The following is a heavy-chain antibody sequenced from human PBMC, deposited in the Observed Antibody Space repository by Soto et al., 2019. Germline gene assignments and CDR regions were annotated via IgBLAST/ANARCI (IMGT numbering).Heavy chain of an antibody. CDR2: IIPIFGTA. V-gene: IGHV1-69*13. CDR1: GGTFSSYA. J-gene: IGHJ5*02. CDR3: ARIIVVVTARKVGVFDP. D-gene: IGHD2-21*02. Sequence: GASVKVSCKASGGTFSSYAISWVRQAPGQGLEWMGGIIPIFGTANYAQKFQGRVTITADESTSTAYMELSSLRSEDTAVYYCARIIVVVTARKVGVFDPWGQGTLVTVS.